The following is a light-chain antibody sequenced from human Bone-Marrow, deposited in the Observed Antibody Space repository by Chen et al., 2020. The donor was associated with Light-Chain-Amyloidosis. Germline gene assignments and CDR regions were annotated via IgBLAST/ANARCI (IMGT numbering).Light chain of an antibody. CDR2: DNN. CDR3: GTWDSGLSAVV. V-gene: IGLV1-51*01. Sequence: QSVLTHPPSVSAAPGQKGTISCSGSSSNIGNDYVSWYQQLPGTAPKLLIYDNNKRPSGIPDRFSGSKSGTSATLGITGLQTGDEADYYCGTWDSGLSAVVFGGGTKLTVL. CDR1: SSNIGNDY. J-gene: IGLJ2*01.